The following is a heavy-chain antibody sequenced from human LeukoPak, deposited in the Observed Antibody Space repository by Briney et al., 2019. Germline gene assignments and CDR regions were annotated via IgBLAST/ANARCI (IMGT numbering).Heavy chain of an antibody. Sequence: ASVKVSCKTSGYSENFYSITWVRQVAGQGLEWMGWINPNSGGTNYAQKFQGRVTMTRDTSISTAYMELSRLRSDDTAVYYCARQNWNDVGGAFDIWGQGTMVTVSS. V-gene: IGHV1-2*02. CDR2: INPNSGGT. D-gene: IGHD1-1*01. CDR1: GYSENFYS. J-gene: IGHJ3*02. CDR3: ARQNWNDVGGAFDI.